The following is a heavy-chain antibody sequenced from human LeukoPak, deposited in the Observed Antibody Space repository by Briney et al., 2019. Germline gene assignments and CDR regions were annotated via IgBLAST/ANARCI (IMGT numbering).Heavy chain of an antibody. D-gene: IGHD2-2*01. CDR3: ARNLSPIVVVPAYYYYYYMDV. J-gene: IGHJ6*03. Sequence: ASVKVSCKASGYTLTSYGISWVRQAPGQGLEWMGWISAYNGNTNYAQKLQGRVTMTTDTSTSTAYMELRSLRSDDTAVYYCARNLSPIVVVPAYYYYYYMDVWGKGTTVTVSS. CDR1: GYTLTSYG. CDR2: ISAYNGNT. V-gene: IGHV1-18*01.